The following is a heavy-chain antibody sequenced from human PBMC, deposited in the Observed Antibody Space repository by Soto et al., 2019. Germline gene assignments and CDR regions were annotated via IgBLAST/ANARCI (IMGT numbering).Heavy chain of an antibody. CDR3: ARDLVSGYDPGDY. CDR2: IISIFGTP. J-gene: IGHJ4*02. CDR1: GGTFTSYV. D-gene: IGHD5-12*01. Sequence: QVQLVQSGAEVKKPGSSVKVSCKASGGTFTSYVFNWVRQAPGQGLEWMGGIISIFGTPNYGQKFQGRVTTAADASTRTGFMEWSSLTSEDAAIYYCARDLVSGYDPGDYWSQGTLVTVSS. V-gene: IGHV1-69*12.